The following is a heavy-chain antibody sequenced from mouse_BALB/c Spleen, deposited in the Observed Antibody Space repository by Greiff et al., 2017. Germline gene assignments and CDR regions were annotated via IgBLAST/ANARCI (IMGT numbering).Heavy chain of an antibody. V-gene: IGHV1S81*02. Sequence: QVQLQQPGAELVKPGASVKLSCKASGYTFTSYYMYWVKQRPGQGLEWIGGINPSNGGTNFNEKFKSKATLTVDKSSSTAYMQLSSLTSEDSAVYFCARSGNWDGDFDYWGQGTTLTVSS. D-gene: IGHD4-1*01. CDR2: INPSNGGT. J-gene: IGHJ2*01. CDR3: ARSGNWDGDFDY. CDR1: GYTFTSYY.